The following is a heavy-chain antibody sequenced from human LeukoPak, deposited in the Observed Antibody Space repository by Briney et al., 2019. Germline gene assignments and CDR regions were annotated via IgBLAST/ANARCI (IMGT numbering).Heavy chain of an antibody. J-gene: IGHJ6*03. Sequence: GGSLRLSCTASGFTFGDYAMSWFRQAPGKGLEWVAFIRYDGSNKYYADSVKGRFTISRDNSKNTLYLQMNSLRAEDTAVYYCAKDLGYYYYMDVWGKGTTVTVSS. CDR1: GFTFGDYA. D-gene: IGHD7-27*01. V-gene: IGHV3-30*02. CDR2: IRYDGSNK. CDR3: AKDLGYYYYMDV.